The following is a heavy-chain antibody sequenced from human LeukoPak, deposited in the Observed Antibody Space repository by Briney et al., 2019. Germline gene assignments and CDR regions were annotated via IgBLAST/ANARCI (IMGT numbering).Heavy chain of an antibody. CDR2: MNLNSGNP. CDR3: ARHKLDGDSRYYYYYGMDV. V-gene: IGHV1-8*01. Sequence: ASVKVSCKASGYTFTSYDINWVRQATGQGLEWMGWMNLNSGNPGYAQKFQGRVTMTRNTSISTAYMELSSLRSEDTAVYYCARHKLDGDSRYYYYYGMDVWGQGTTVTISS. J-gene: IGHJ6*02. CDR1: GYTFTSYD. D-gene: IGHD2-21*01.